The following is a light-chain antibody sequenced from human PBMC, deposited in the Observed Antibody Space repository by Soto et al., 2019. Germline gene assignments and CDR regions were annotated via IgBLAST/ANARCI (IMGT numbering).Light chain of an antibody. Sequence: DIVMTQSPLSLPVTPGEPASISCRSSQSLLNSNGNNYLDWYLQKPGQSPQLLIYLGSNRAPGVYDRFTGSGSGTDFTLKISRVEAEDVGVYYCMQALQTPLTFGGGTKVEIK. CDR3: MQALQTPLT. CDR2: LGS. CDR1: QSLLNSNGNNY. J-gene: IGKJ4*01. V-gene: IGKV2-28*01.